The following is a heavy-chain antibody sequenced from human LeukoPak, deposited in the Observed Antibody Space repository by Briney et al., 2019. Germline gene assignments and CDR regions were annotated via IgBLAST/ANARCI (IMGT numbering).Heavy chain of an antibody. CDR3: ARGFSYGSIRY. V-gene: IGHV4-59*01. CDR1: GDSITNYY. CDR2: SYYSGST. J-gene: IGHJ4*02. Sequence: SETLSLTCSVSGDSITNYYWSWIRQPPGKGLEWIAYSYYSGSTHYNPSLKSRVTMSLDTSKNQFSLKLSSVTAADTAVYYCARGFSYGSIRYWGQGTLVTVSS. D-gene: IGHD5-18*01.